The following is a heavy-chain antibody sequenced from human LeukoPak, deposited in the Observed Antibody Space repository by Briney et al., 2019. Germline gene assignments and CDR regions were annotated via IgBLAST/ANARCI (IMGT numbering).Heavy chain of an antibody. CDR2: ISSSSSYI. Sequence: GGSLRLSCAASGFTFSSYSMNWVRQAPGKGLEWVSSISSSSSYIYYADPVKGRFTISRDNAKNSLYLQMNSLRAEDTAVYYCARDVRGDAFDIWGQGTMVTVSS. D-gene: IGHD3-16*01. CDR3: ARDVRGDAFDI. V-gene: IGHV3-21*01. CDR1: GFTFSSYS. J-gene: IGHJ3*02.